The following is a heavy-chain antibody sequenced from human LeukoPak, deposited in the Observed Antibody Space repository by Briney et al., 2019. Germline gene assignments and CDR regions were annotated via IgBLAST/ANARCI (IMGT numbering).Heavy chain of an antibody. V-gene: IGHV4-59*08. CDR1: GGSISSYY. J-gene: IGHJ5*02. Sequence: PSETLSLTCTVSGGSISSYYWSWIRQPPGKGLEWIGYIYYSGSTNYNPSLKSRVTISVDTSKNQFSLKLSSVTAADTAVYYCARQLFSGSVDPWGQGTLVTVSS. D-gene: IGHD3-10*01. CDR3: ARQLFSGSVDP. CDR2: IYYSGST.